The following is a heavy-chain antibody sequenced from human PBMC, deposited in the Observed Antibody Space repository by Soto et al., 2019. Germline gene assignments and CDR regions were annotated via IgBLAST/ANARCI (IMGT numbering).Heavy chain of an antibody. CDR1: GGSISSGDYY. V-gene: IGHV4-30-4*01. Sequence: QVQLQESGPGLVKPSQTLSLTCTVSGGSISSGDYYWSWIRQPPGKGLEWIGYIYYSGSTYYNQSLKSRVTISVDTSKNQFSLKLSSVTAADTAVYYCARGDYDFWSGYYLNFQHWGQGTLVTVSS. J-gene: IGHJ1*01. CDR2: IYYSGST. D-gene: IGHD3-3*01. CDR3: ARGDYDFWSGYYLNFQH.